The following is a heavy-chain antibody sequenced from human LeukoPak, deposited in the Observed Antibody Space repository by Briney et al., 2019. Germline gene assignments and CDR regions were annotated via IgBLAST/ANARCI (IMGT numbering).Heavy chain of an antibody. Sequence: ASVKVSCKASGGTFSSYAISWVRQAPGQGLEWMGGIIPIFGTANYAQKFQGRVTITRNTSISTAYMELSSLRSEDTAVYYCARGHFGMATTIDYWGQGTLVTVSS. V-gene: IGHV1-69*05. D-gene: IGHD5-24*01. CDR2: IIPIFGTA. J-gene: IGHJ4*02. CDR3: ARGHFGMATTIDY. CDR1: GGTFSSYA.